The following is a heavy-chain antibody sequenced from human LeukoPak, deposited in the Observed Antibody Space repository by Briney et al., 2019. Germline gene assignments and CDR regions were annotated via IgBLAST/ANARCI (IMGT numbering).Heavy chain of an antibody. CDR3: ARDLEYSGSYRYYFDY. CDR1: GFTFSSYG. J-gene: IGHJ4*02. D-gene: IGHD1-26*01. CDR2: ISYDGSNK. Sequence: GGSLRLSCAASGFTFSSYGMHWVRQAPGKGLEWVAVISYDGSNKYYADSVKGRFTISRDNSKNTLYLQMNSLRAEDTAVYYCARDLEYSGSYRYYFDYWGQGTLVTVSS. V-gene: IGHV3-30*03.